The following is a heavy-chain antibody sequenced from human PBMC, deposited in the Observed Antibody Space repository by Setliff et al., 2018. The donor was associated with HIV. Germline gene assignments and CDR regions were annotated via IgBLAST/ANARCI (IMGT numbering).Heavy chain of an antibody. J-gene: IGHJ4*02. V-gene: IGHV3-7*03. D-gene: IGHD4-17*01. CDR3: ARTYYGGNY. Sequence: GGSLRLSCAASGFTLTSFGMHWVRQAPGKGLEWVANIRQDGSEKYYVDSVRGRFTISRDNAENSLYLRMNSLRAEDTAVYYCARTYYGGNYWGQGALVTVSS. CDR2: IRQDGSEK. CDR1: GFTLTSFG.